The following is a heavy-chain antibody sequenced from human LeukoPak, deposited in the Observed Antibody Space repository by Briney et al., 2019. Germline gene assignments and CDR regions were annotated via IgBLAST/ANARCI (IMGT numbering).Heavy chain of an antibody. D-gene: IGHD4-11*01. V-gene: IGHV3-11*04. CDR1: GFTFSDYY. Sequence: GGSLRLSCAASGFTFSDYYMSWIRQAPGKGLEWVSYISSSGSTIYYADSVKGRFTISRDNAKNSLYLQMNSLRAEDTAVYYCARVDAIDYSDYEANWFDPWGQGTLVTVSS. CDR3: ARVDAIDYSDYEANWFDP. J-gene: IGHJ5*02. CDR2: ISSSGSTI.